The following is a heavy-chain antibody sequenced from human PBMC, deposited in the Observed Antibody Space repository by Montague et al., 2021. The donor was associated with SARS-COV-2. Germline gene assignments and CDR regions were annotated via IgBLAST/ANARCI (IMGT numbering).Heavy chain of an antibody. CDR2: MSYSEST. CDR1: GGSISSYY. V-gene: IGHV4-59*01. J-gene: IGHJ5*02. CDR3: ARRDGYCSSTRCPHWFDP. D-gene: IGHD2-2*01. Sequence: SETLSLTCTVSGGSISSYYWSWIRQPPGKGLEWIGYMSYSESTNYNPPLKSRVTISVDTSKNQLSLKVNSVTAADTAVYYCARRDGYCSSTRCPHWFDPWGQGTLVTVSS.